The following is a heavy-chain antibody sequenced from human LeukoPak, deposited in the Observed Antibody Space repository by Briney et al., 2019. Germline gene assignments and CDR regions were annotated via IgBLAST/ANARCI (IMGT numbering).Heavy chain of an antibody. Sequence: SVKVSCKASGDTFSRYDISWVRQAPGQGLEWIGGITPMFGTPNYAQKFQGRVTITADESTSTAYMELSSLRSEDTAVYYCARDEGHYYGSGSYFPVTENWFDPWGQGTLVTVSS. CDR3: ARDEGHYYGSGSYFPVTENWFDP. CDR2: ITPMFGTP. J-gene: IGHJ5*02. CDR1: GDTFSRYD. V-gene: IGHV1-69*13. D-gene: IGHD3-10*01.